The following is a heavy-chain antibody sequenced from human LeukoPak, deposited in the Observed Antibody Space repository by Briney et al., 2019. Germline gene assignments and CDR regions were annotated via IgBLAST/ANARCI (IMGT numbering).Heavy chain of an antibody. CDR3: ARNLYYYDSSGYYYY. CDR2: IRYDGSNK. J-gene: IGHJ4*02. Sequence: TGGSLRLSCAASGFTFSSYGMHWVRQAPGKGLEWVAFIRYDGSNKYYADSVKGRFTISRDNSKNTLYLQMNSLRAEDTAVYYCARNLYYYDSSGYYYYWGQGTLVTVSS. D-gene: IGHD3-22*01. V-gene: IGHV3-30*02. CDR1: GFTFSSYG.